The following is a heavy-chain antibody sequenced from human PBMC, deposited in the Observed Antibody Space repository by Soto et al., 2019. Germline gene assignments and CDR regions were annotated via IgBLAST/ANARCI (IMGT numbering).Heavy chain of an antibody. CDR2: ISSSSSTI. Sequence: EVQLVESGGGLVQPGGSLRLSCAASGFTLSIYNMNWVRQAPGKGLEWVSYISSSSSTIYYADSVKGRFIIARDNAKNSLYLHINSLRDADTAVYYCERETSSGWTNWCDPWGQGTLVTVSS. J-gene: IGHJ5*02. V-gene: IGHV3-48*02. CDR1: GFTLSIYN. CDR3: ERETSSGWTNWCDP. D-gene: IGHD6-19*01.